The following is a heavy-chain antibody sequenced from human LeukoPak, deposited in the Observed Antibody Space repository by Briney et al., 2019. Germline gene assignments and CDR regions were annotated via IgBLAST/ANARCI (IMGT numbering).Heavy chain of an antibody. CDR2: IIPIFGTS. D-gene: IGHD6-13*01. CDR1: GGTFNSYA. J-gene: IGHJ6*03. V-gene: IGHV1-69*05. Sequence: AASVKVSCKASGGTFNSYAISWVRQAPGQGLEWMGGIIPIFGTSNYAQRFQGKVTITTDESMTTAYMELSGLRSEDTAVYYCVRSGPAASNYYYMDVWGKGTTVTVSS. CDR3: VRSGPAASNYYYMDV.